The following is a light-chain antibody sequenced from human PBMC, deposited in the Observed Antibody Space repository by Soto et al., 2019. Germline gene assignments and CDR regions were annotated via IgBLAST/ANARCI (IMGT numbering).Light chain of an antibody. V-gene: IGLV1-44*01. CDR1: NSNIGTNT. Sequence: QPVLTQPPSASGTPGQGVTISCSGSNSNIGTNTVNWYQQLPGTAPKALIHTNNQRPSGVPDRFSGSKSGTSASLAISGLQSEDEAHYYCAAWDDSLTALVFGGGTKVTVL. CDR2: TNN. J-gene: IGLJ2*01. CDR3: AAWDDSLTALV.